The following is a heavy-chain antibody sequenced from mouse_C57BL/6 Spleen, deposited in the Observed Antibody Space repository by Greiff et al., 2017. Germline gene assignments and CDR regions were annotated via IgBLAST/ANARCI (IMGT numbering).Heavy chain of an antibody. V-gene: IGHV5-17*01. CDR2: ISSGSSTI. J-gene: IGHJ3*01. CDR3: AGGAFAY. Sequence: EVKLVESGGGLVKPGGSLKLSCAASGFTFSDYGIHWVRQAPEKGLEWVAYISSGSSTIYYADTVKGRFTISRDNAKNTLFLQMTSLRSEDTAMYYCAGGAFAYWGQGTLVTVSA. CDR1: GFTFSDYG.